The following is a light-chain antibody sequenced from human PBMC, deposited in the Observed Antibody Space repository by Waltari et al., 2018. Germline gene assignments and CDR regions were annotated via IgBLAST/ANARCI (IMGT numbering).Light chain of an antibody. CDR2: GAS. CDR1: QSVSSN. Sequence: EIVMTQSPATLSVSPGERATLSCRASQSVSSNLAWYQQKPGQAPRLLIYGASTRATGIPARFSGSGAGTEFTLNISTLQAEDLAVYYCQQYNNWPPGDTFGQGTKLEIK. CDR3: QQYNNWPPGDT. J-gene: IGKJ2*01. V-gene: IGKV3-15*01.